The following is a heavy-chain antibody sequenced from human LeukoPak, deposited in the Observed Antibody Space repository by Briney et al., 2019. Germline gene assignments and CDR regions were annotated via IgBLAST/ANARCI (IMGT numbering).Heavy chain of an antibody. CDR3: ARGYDSSAYYPFNY. CDR2: ISDSGST. D-gene: IGHD3-22*01. V-gene: IGHV4-59*11. CDR1: GGSLSTHH. J-gene: IGHJ4*02. Sequence: SETLSLTCVVSGGSLSTHHWSWIRQSPGRGLVWIGYISDSGSTNYNPSLKSRVTISVDTSKNQFSLMLSSVTAADTAVYYCARGYDSSAYYPFNYWGQGTLVTVSS.